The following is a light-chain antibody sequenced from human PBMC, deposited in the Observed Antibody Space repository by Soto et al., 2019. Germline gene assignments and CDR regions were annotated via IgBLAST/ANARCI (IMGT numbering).Light chain of an antibody. CDR3: QQYDSYSWT. V-gene: IGKV1-5*01. CDR2: DAS. Sequence: DIQMTQSPSTLSASVGDRVTITCRASQSISSWLAWYQQKPGKAPKLLIYDASSLESGVPSRFSGSGSGTEFILNISSLQPDDFATYYCQQYDSYSWTFDQGTKVDIK. CDR1: QSISSW. J-gene: IGKJ1*01.